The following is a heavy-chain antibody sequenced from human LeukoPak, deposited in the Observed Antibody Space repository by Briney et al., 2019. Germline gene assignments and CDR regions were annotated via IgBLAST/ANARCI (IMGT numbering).Heavy chain of an antibody. CDR1: GYTFTSYY. CDR3: AKSNWNYAKHYFDY. Sequence: ASVKDSCKASGYTFTSYYMHWVRQAPGQGLEWMGIINPSGGSTSYAQKFQGRVTMTSDTSTSTVYMELSSLRSEDTAVYYCAKSNWNYAKHYFDYWGQGTLVTVSS. J-gene: IGHJ4*02. D-gene: IGHD1-7*01. CDR2: INPSGGST. V-gene: IGHV1-46*01.